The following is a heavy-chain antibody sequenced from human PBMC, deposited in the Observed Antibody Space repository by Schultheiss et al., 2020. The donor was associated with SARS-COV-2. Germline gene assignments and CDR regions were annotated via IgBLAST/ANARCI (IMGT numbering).Heavy chain of an antibody. V-gene: IGHV3-7*01. Sequence: GGSLRLSCVASGFTFSNHWMHWVRQAPGKGLEWVANIKGDGSVRHYVDSVKGRFTISRDNAKRSLYLQMDSLRAEDTAVYYCAKESGVTQAFDYWGQGTLVTVSS. CDR2: IKGDGSVR. J-gene: IGHJ4*02. CDR3: AKESGVTQAFDY. D-gene: IGHD2-8*01. CDR1: GFTFSNHW.